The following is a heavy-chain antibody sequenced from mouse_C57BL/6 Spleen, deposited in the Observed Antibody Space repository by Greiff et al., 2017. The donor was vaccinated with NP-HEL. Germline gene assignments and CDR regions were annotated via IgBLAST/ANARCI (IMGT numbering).Heavy chain of an antibody. Sequence: QVQLQQPGAELVRPGTSVKLSCKASGYTFTSYWMHWVKQRPGQGLEWIGVIYPSDSYTNYNQKFKGKATLTVDTSSSTAYMQLSSLTSEDSAVYYCARSPAQLGLDAMDYWGQGTSVTVSS. CDR2: IYPSDSYT. CDR3: ARSPAQLGLDAMDY. V-gene: IGHV1-59*01. J-gene: IGHJ4*01. CDR1: GYTFTSYW. D-gene: IGHD3-1*01.